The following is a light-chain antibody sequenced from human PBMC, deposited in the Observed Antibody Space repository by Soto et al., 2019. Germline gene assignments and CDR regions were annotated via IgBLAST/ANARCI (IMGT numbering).Light chain of an antibody. CDR3: QHYNSYSEA. Sequence: DIQMTQSPSTLSAFVGDRVTINCRASQSISSWLAWYKQKPGKAPKLLVYQASTLESGVPLRFSGSGSGTEFTLTINSLQSDDFATYYCQHYNSYSEAFGQGTKVELK. J-gene: IGKJ1*01. CDR2: QAS. V-gene: IGKV1-5*03. CDR1: QSISSW.